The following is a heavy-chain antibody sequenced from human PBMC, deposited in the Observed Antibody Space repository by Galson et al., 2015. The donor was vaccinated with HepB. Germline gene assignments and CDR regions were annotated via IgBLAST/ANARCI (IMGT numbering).Heavy chain of an antibody. CDR3: AKDGSLRRSGGAFDI. D-gene: IGHD3-10*01. CDR1: GFTFSSYG. V-gene: IGHV3-30*18. CDR2: ISYDGSNK. Sequence: SLRLSCAASGFTFSSYGMHWVRQAPGKGLEWVAVISYDGSNKYYADSVKGRFTISRDNSKNTLYLQMNSLRAEDTAVYYCAKDGSLRRSGGAFDIWGQGTMVTVSS. J-gene: IGHJ3*02.